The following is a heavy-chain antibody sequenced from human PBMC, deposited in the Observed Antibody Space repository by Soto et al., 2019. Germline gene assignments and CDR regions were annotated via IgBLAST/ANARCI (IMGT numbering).Heavy chain of an antibody. J-gene: IGHJ5*02. D-gene: IGHD6-19*01. CDR2: IYYSGST. CDR1: GGSISSGGYY. V-gene: IGHV4-31*03. Sequence: QVQLQESGPGLVKPSQTLSLTCTVSGGSISSGGYYWSWIRQHPGKGLEWIGYIYYSGSTYYNPSLKSRVTISVDTSKNQFSLKLSSVTAADTAVYYCARGRWQWLVGYNWFDPWGQGTLVTVSS. CDR3: ARGRWQWLVGYNWFDP.